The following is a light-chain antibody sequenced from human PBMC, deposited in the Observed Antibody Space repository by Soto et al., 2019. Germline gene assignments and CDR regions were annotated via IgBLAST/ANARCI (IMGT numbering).Light chain of an antibody. CDR1: QSVSSNQ. CDR2: GAA. CDR3: QQRSNWPPLT. J-gene: IGKJ5*01. V-gene: IGKV3D-20*02. Sequence: ESVLTQSPGTLSLSPGERATLSCRASQSVSSNQLACYQKKRGQPPRLIIYGAASRATGTPGRFSGSRSGTDFTLTISSLEPEDFAVYYCQQRSNWPPLTFGQGTRLEIK.